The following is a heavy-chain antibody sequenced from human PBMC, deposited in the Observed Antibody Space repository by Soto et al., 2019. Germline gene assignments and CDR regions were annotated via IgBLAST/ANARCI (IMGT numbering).Heavy chain of an antibody. Sequence: QVQLVQSGAEVKKPGASVKVSCKASGYTFTSYYIHWVRQAPGQGLEWMGIINPSGGSTTYAQKFQGRVTMTRDTSTSTVYMDLSSLKLEDTAVYYWARVRAVAALGNFYYYGMDVWGQGTRSPSP. D-gene: IGHD2-15*01. V-gene: IGHV1-46*01. J-gene: IGHJ6*02. CDR1: GYTFTSYY. CDR2: INPSGGST. CDR3: ARVRAVAALGNFYYYGMDV.